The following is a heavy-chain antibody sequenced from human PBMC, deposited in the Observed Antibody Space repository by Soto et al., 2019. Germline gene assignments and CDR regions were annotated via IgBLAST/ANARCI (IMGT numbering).Heavy chain of an antibody. CDR1: GFSISSYS. CDR2: ISTSSHHS. D-gene: IGHD2-15*01. J-gene: IGHJ4*02. CDR3: VPDVVAIAATGY. V-gene: IGHV3-21*01. Sequence: EVQLAESGGGLVKPGGSLRLSCAASGFSISSYSMNWVRQAPGKGLEWVSSISTSSHHSQYADSVRGRFTISRDNAKNSLYLQMDSLRDEDTAVYYCVPDVVAIAATGYWGQGTLVTVSS.